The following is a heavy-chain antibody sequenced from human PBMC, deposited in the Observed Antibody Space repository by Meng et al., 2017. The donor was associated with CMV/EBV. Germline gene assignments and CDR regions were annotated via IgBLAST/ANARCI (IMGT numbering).Heavy chain of an antibody. Sequence: GGSLRLSCAASGFTFSSYEMNWVRQAPGKGLEWVSYISSSGSTIYYADSVKGRFTISRDNAKTSLYLQMNSLRAEDTAVYYCAREIGYYDSSGYIDYWGQGTLVTVSS. J-gene: IGHJ4*02. CDR2: ISSSGSTI. CDR1: GFTFSSYE. CDR3: AREIGYYDSSGYIDY. V-gene: IGHV3-48*03. D-gene: IGHD3-22*01.